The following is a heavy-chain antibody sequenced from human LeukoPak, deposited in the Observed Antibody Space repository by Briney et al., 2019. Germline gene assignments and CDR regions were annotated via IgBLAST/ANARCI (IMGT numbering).Heavy chain of an antibody. CDR1: GYRFTDYW. Sequence: GASLQISCKGSGYRFTDYWIGWVRPLPGKGLEWMGIIYPGDSDTRYSPSFQGQVTISADKSINTAHLQWSSLKASDTAMYYCARGAAGTIPDYYYFGLDIWGQGTTVTVSS. D-gene: IGHD1-7*01. CDR3: ARGAAGTIPDYYYFGLDI. V-gene: IGHV5-51*01. CDR2: IYPGDSDT. J-gene: IGHJ6*02.